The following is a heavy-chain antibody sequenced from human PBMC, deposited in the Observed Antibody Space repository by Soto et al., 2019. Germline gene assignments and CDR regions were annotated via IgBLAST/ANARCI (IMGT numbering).Heavy chain of an antibody. CDR3: ARDWPYYYDSSGYNQYYYYGMDV. CDR1: GYTFTSYG. J-gene: IGHJ6*02. CDR2: ISAYNGNT. V-gene: IGHV1-18*04. Sequence: QVQLVQSGAEVKKPGAAVKVSCKASGYTFTSYGISWVRQAPGQGLEWMGWISAYNGNTNYAQKLQGRVTMTTDTSTSTAYMELRSLGSDDTAVYYCARDWPYYYDSSGYNQYYYYGMDVWGQGTTVTVSS. D-gene: IGHD3-22*01.